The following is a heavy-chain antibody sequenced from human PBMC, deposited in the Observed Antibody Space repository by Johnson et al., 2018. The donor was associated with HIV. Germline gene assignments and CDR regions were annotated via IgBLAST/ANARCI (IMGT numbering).Heavy chain of an antibody. J-gene: IGHJ3*02. V-gene: IGHV3-7*03. Sequence: MLLVESGGGLVQPGGSLRLSCAASGFTFSSYEMNWVRQAPGKGLEWVANIKQDGSEKYYVDSVKGRFTISRDNAKNSLYLQMNSLRAEDTAVYYCARERSGTIAFDIWGQGTMVTVSS. D-gene: IGHD1-7*01. CDR1: GFTFSSYE. CDR2: IKQDGSEK. CDR3: ARERSGTIAFDI.